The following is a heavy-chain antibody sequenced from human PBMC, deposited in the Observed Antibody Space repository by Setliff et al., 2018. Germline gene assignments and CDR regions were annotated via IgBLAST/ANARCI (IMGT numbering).Heavy chain of an antibody. CDR2: IYTRGST. CDR1: GGSISSYY. V-gene: IGHV4-4*08. CDR3: ARGGGRFRQLGAPGVHTFDI. D-gene: IGHD1-1*01. J-gene: IGHJ3*02. Sequence: ASETLSLTCTVSGGSISSYYWSWIRQPPGKGLEWIGYIYTRGSTNYNPSLRSRVTISVDTSKKQYSLNLSSVTAADTAVYYCARGGGRFRQLGAPGVHTFDIWGQGTMVTGSS.